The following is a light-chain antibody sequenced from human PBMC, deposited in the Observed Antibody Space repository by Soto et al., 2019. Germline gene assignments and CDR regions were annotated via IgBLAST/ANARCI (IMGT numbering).Light chain of an antibody. Sequence: QSVLAQPASVSGSLGQSITISCTGTISDVGRFDVVSWYQQHPGQVPKLIIYEGSRRPSGVSSRFSGSKSGNLASLTISGLQPEDEADYYCCSNPDGTTFLFGSGTKVTVL. CDR3: CSNPDGTTFL. CDR1: ISDVGRFDV. CDR2: EGS. V-gene: IGLV2-23*03. J-gene: IGLJ1*01.